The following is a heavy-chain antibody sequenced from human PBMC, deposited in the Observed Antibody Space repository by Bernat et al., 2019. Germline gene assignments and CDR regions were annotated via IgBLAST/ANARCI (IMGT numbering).Heavy chain of an antibody. D-gene: IGHD3-16*02. J-gene: IGHJ5*02. CDR1: GFSLSNARMG. CDR3: ARIQGYDYIWGGYRYGHWFDP. Sequence: QVTLKESGPVLVKPTETLTLTCTVSGFSLSNARMGVSWIRQPPGKALEWLAHIFSNDEKSYSTSLKSRLTISKDTSKSQVVLTMTNMDPVDTATYYCARIQGYDYIWGGYRYGHWFDPWGQGTLVTVSS. V-gene: IGHV2-26*01. CDR2: IFSNDEK.